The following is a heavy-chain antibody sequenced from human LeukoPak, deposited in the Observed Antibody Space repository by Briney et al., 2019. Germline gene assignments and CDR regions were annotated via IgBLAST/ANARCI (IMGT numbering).Heavy chain of an antibody. CDR1: GFTFSGSA. CDR2: IRSKTNNYAT. Sequence: GGSLRLSCAASGFTFSGSAMHWVRQASGKGLEWVGRIRSKTNNYATAYAASVKGRFTISRDDSKNTAYLQMNSLKTEDTAVYYCSTSYSGSYMTDWGQGTLVTVSS. CDR3: STSYSGSYMTD. V-gene: IGHV3-73*01. J-gene: IGHJ4*02. D-gene: IGHD1-26*01.